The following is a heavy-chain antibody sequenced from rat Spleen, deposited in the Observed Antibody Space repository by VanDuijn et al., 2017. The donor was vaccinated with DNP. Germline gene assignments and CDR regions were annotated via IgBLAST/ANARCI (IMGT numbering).Heavy chain of an antibody. CDR1: GFTFSNYD. CDR2: ISSGGGNT. CDR3: ARVPDGYYFDY. D-gene: IGHD1-12*03. J-gene: IGHJ2*01. Sequence: EVQLVESGGGPVQPGRSLKLSCVASGFTFSNYDMAWVRQAPTKGLEWIASISSGGGNTYYPDSVKGRFTISRDNAKSSLYLQMNSLKSEDTATYYCARVPDGYYFDYWGQGVMVTVSS. V-gene: IGHV5-25*01.